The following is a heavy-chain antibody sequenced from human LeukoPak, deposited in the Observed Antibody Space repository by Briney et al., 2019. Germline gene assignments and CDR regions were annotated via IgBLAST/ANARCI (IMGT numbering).Heavy chain of an antibody. CDR1: VYTSTTYA. CDR2: INAGNGNI. J-gene: IGHJ6*02. Sequence: ASVKDSCKASVYTSTTYAIHWVRQAPGQGLEWMGWINAGNGNIKYSQKFQGRVTITGDTSASTAYMELSSLRSEDTGVYYCARNPAIFGLITYCMDAWGQGTTVTVSS. D-gene: IGHD3/OR15-3a*01. V-gene: IGHV1-3*01. CDR3: ARNPAIFGLITYCMDA.